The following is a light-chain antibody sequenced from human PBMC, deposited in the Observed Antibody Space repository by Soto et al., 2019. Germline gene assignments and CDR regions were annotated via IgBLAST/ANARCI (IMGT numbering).Light chain of an antibody. CDR3: QQYNSYSIT. V-gene: IGKV3-15*01. Sequence: EISMTQFPAILSASPGGGATLSCRAAQDVTTNFAWYQLRRGQPPRLLIYDISTRATGIPARFSGSGSGTEFTLTISSLQPDDFATYYCQQYNSYSITFGQGTRLEIK. J-gene: IGKJ5*01. CDR2: DIS. CDR1: QDVTTN.